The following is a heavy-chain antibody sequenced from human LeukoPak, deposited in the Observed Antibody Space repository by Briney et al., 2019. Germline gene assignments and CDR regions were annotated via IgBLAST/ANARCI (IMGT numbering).Heavy chain of an antibody. CDR1: GYTFTGYY. Sequence: ASVKVSCKASGYTFTGYYMHWVRQAPGQGLEWMGWINPNSGGTNYAQKFQGRVTMTRDTSISTAYMELSRLRSDDTAVYYCARDPRITMIVVVILPGEFDYWGQGTLVTVSS. CDR3: ARDPRITMIVVVILPGEFDY. D-gene: IGHD3-22*01. V-gene: IGHV1-2*02. CDR2: INPNSGGT. J-gene: IGHJ4*02.